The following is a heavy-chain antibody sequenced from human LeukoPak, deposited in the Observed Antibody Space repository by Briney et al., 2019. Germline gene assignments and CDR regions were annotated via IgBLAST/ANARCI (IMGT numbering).Heavy chain of an antibody. CDR2: IYYSGST. Sequence: KPSETLSLTCTVSGGSISSYYWSWIRQPPGKGLEWIGYIYYSGSTNYNPSLKSRVTISVDTSKNQFSLKLSSVTAADTAVYYCAREMGYYDSSGLDYWGQGILVTVSS. D-gene: IGHD3-22*01. V-gene: IGHV4-59*01. CDR1: GGSISSYY. J-gene: IGHJ4*02. CDR3: AREMGYYDSSGLDY.